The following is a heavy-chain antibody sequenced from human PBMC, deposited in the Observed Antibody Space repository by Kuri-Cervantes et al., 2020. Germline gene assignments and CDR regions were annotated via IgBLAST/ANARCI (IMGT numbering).Heavy chain of an antibody. V-gene: IGHV3-48*01. CDR3: ARDNVDWGVPFDY. D-gene: IGHD3-10*01. Sequence: GESLKISCAASGFTFRSYSMNWVRQAPGKGLEWVSYISSSSSSIYYADSVKGRFTIPRDNAKNSLYLQMNSLRAEDTAVYYCARDNVDWGVPFDYWGQGTLVTVSS. CDR2: ISSSSSSI. CDR1: GFTFRSYS. J-gene: IGHJ4*02.